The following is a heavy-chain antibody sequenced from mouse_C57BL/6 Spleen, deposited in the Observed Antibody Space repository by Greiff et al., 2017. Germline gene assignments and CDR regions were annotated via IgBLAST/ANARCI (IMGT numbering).Heavy chain of an antibody. CDR1: GYAFTNYL. Sequence: QVQLQQSGAELVRPGTSVKVSCKASGYAFTNYLIEWVKQRPGQGLEWIGVINPGSGGTNYNEKFKSKATLTADKSSSTAYMQLSSLTSEDSAVYFCARNSNYLDYWGQGTTLTVYS. CDR3: ARNSNYLDY. D-gene: IGHD2-5*01. CDR2: INPGSGGT. J-gene: IGHJ2*01. V-gene: IGHV1-54*01.